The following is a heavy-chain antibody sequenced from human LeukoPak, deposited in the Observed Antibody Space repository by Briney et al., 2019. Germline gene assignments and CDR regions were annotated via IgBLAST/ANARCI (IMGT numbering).Heavy chain of an antibody. Sequence: PSETLSLTCTVSGGSISSYYWSWIRQPPGKGLEWMGYIYYSGSTDYNPSLKSRVTISVDTSKNQFSLKLSSVTAADTAVYYCARRGNTRASSDFDYWGQGTLVTVSS. CDR3: ARRGNTRASSDFDY. J-gene: IGHJ4*02. V-gene: IGHV4-59*08. CDR2: IYYSGST. CDR1: GGSISSYY. D-gene: IGHD6-6*01.